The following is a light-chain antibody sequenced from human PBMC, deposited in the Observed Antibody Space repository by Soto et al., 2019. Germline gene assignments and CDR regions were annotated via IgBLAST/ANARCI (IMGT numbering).Light chain of an antibody. Sequence: DIQMTQSPSTLSASVGDRVTITCRASQSISSWLAWYQQKKGKAPKLLIYDASTLESGVPSRFSGSGSGTELTITISSLQPDDFETYYCQQYNSYSPTFGQGTKVDIK. CDR3: QQYNSYSPT. CDR1: QSISSW. J-gene: IGKJ1*01. V-gene: IGKV1-5*01. CDR2: DAS.